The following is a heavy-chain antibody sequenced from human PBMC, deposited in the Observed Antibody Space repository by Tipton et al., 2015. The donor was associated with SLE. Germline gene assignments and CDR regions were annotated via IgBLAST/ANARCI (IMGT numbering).Heavy chain of an antibody. Sequence: GSLRLSCAASGFTFSSYSMNWVRQAPGKGLEWVSSISSSSSYIYYADSVKGRFTISRDNAKNSLYLQMNSLRAEDTAVYYCARVTELLWFGEARGWFDPWGQGTLVTVSS. D-gene: IGHD3-10*01. V-gene: IGHV3-21*01. CDR2: ISSSSSYI. J-gene: IGHJ5*02. CDR1: GFTFSSYS. CDR3: ARVTELLWFGEARGWFDP.